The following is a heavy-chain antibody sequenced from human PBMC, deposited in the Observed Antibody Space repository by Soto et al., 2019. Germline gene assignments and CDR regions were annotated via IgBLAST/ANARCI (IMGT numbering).Heavy chain of an antibody. CDR3: VRLSNRGHSYSFHS. Sequence: SETLSLTCSVSGGPISRSAYYWGWVRQPPGKGLEWVGNIFYSGSTYYNPSLKSRVTISVDTSKMQFSLKLSFVTAADTAVFYCVRLSNRGHSYSFHSCGPGLLLTVSS. D-gene: IGHD2-21*01. J-gene: IGHJ4*02. CDR1: GGPISRSAYY. V-gene: IGHV4-39*01. CDR2: IFYSGST.